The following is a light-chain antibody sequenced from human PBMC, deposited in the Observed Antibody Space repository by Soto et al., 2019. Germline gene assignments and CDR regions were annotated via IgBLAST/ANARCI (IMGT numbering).Light chain of an antibody. CDR2: GNN. J-gene: IGLJ3*02. CDR3: QSYDSSLSDLV. Sequence: QPVLTQPPSVSGAPGQRVTISCTGSSSNIGAGYDVHWYQQLPGTAPKLLIYGNNNRPSGVPDRFSGSRSGTSASLAITGLQAEDEADYYCQSYDSSLSDLVFGGGTKLTVL. V-gene: IGLV1-40*01. CDR1: SSNIGAGYD.